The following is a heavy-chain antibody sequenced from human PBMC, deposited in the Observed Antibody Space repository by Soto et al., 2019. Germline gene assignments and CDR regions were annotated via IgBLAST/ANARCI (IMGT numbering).Heavy chain of an antibody. J-gene: IGHJ4*02. Sequence: VQLVQSGAEVKKPGESLSISCKTSGYSFTNFSISWVRQMPGKGPEWMATFDPYGSSTTYNPSFVGRVAVSGDPSISTAYLQWSSLEASDTGVYFCAIDLPVQMSNVGFDSWGQGTLVTVSS. CDR3: AIDLPVQMSNVGFDS. V-gene: IGHV5-10-1*01. CDR2: FDPYGSST. D-gene: IGHD2-8*01. CDR1: GYSFTNFS.